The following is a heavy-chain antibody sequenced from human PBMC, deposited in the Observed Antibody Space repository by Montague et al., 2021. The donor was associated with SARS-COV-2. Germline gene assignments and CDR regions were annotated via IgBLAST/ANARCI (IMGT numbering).Heavy chain of an antibody. CDR3: TAGTDWRGIEY. CDR1: GGAMNSVSDF. D-gene: IGHD3/OR15-3a*01. J-gene: IGHJ4*02. Sequence: TLSLTCTVSGGAMNSVSDFWGWIRQPSGKGLEWIVRVRPGGRTNYNPSLGSRVTVSLDTSKSQFSLKLSSVTAAGSAVYYCTAGTDWRGIEYWGLGTLVTVSS. V-gene: IGHV4-61*02. CDR2: VRPGGRT.